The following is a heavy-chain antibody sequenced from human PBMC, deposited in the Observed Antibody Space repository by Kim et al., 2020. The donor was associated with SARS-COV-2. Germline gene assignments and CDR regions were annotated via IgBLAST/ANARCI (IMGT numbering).Heavy chain of an antibody. V-gene: IGHV3-73*01. CDR3: TRIPGLTLASWYAFDV. J-gene: IGHJ3*01. CDR2: IRSKIYTYAT. D-gene: IGHD6-13*01. Sequence: GGSLRLSCAASGFTFSDSPMHWVRQAPGKGLEWVGRIRSKIYTYATSYAATVQVRFTISRDDSDRTPYLHRNSLKTTDLAEYSCTRIPGLTLASWYAFDV. CDR1: GFTFSDSP.